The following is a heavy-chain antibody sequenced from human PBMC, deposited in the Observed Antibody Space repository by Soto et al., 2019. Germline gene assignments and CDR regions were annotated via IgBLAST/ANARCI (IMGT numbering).Heavy chain of an antibody. J-gene: IGHJ4*02. CDR1: GYAFTTYG. CDR3: ARGRYGEY. CDR2: ISAHNGNT. D-gene: IGHD3-10*01. Sequence: QAHLVQSGAEVKKPGASVKVSCKGSGYAFTTYGITWVRQAPGQGLEWMGWISAHNGNTNYAQKLQGRVTVPRDTSTSTAYMELRGLRSDDTAVYYCARGRYGEYWGQGALVTVSS. V-gene: IGHV1-18*01.